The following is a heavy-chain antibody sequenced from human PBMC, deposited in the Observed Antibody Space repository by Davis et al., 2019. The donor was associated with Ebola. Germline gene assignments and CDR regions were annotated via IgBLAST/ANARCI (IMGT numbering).Heavy chain of an antibody. J-gene: IGHJ4*02. Sequence: PGGSLRLSCAASGFTFSDYYMSWIRQAPGKGLEWVSYISSSSSYTNYADSVKGRFTISRDNAKNSLYLQMNSLRAEDTAVYYCASPEYSSSSVDYWGQGTLVTVSS. V-gene: IGHV3-11*03. CDR3: ASPEYSSSSVDY. CDR2: ISSSSSYT. D-gene: IGHD6-6*01. CDR1: GFTFSDYY.